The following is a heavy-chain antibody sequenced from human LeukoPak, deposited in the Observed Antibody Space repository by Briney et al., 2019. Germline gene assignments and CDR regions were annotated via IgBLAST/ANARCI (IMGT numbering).Heavy chain of an antibody. D-gene: IGHD3-22*01. V-gene: IGHV4-59*01. CDR3: AGGNFYDSRGHPYHFHF. J-gene: IGHJ4*02. CDR1: GVSISSYY. CDR2: IYYSENT. Sequence: SETLSLTCTVSGVSISSYYWSWIRRPPGKGLEWIGYIYYSENTNYNSSLKSRVTISEDTSKNQFSLKLTSVTAADTAVYYCAGGNFYDSRGHPYHFHFWGQGTLVSVSS.